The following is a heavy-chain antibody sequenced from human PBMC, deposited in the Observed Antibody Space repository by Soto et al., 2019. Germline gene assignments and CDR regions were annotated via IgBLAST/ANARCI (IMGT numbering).Heavy chain of an antibody. CDR3: ARLSRVGATILSY. Sequence: ASVKVSCKASGYTFTSYDINWARQATGQGLEWMGWMNPNSGNTGYAQKFQGRVTMTRNTSISTAYMELSSLRSEDTAVYYCARLSRVGATILSYWGQGTLVTVSS. CDR1: GYTFTSYD. J-gene: IGHJ4*02. CDR2: MNPNSGNT. V-gene: IGHV1-8*01. D-gene: IGHD1-26*01.